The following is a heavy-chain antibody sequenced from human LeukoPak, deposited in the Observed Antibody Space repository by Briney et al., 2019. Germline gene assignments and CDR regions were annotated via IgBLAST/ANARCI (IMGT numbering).Heavy chain of an antibody. CDR3: ARHPSVGATTGFDY. J-gene: IGHJ4*02. CDR2: VSYRGST. V-gene: IGHV4-59*08. CDR1: GGSISSNY. Sequence: SETLSLTCSVSGGSISSNYWSWIRQPPGKGLEWIGYVSYRGSTNYNPSLKSRVTISVDTSKNQFSLKLSSVTAADTAVYYCARHPSVGATTGFDYWGQGTLVIVSS. D-gene: IGHD1-26*01.